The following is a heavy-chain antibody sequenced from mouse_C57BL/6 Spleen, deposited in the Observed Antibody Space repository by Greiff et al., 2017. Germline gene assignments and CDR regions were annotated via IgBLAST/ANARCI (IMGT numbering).Heavy chain of an antibody. D-gene: IGHD1-1*01. Sequence: QVQLQQPGAELVMPGASVKLSCKASGYTFTSYWMHWVKQRPGQGLEWIGEIDPSDSYTNYNQKFKGKSTLTVDKSSSTAYMQLSSLTSEDSAVYYCARHYYYGSSYDYAMDYGGQGTSVTVSS. CDR2: IDPSDSYT. J-gene: IGHJ4*01. CDR1: GYTFTSYW. V-gene: IGHV1-69*01. CDR3: ARHYYYGSSYDYAMDY.